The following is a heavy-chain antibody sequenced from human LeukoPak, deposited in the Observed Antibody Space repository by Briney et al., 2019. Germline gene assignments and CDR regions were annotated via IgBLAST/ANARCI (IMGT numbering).Heavy chain of an antibody. CDR1: GGSLSGYY. D-gene: IGHD5-18*01. V-gene: IGHV4-34*12. Sequence: SETLSLTCAVFGGSLSGYYWTWIRQPPGKGLEWIGEIIDDGTTKYNSSLKSRVTLSVDTSKNQFSLRLSSVTAADTAVYYCARSIRGYSDVRGYMDVWGKGTTVTVSS. J-gene: IGHJ6*03. CDR3: ARSIRGYSDVRGYMDV. CDR2: IIDDGTT.